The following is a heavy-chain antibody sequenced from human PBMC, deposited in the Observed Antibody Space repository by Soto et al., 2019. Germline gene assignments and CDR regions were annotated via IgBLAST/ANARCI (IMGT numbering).Heavy chain of an antibody. V-gene: IGHV3-33*01. CDR1: GFTFISYG. CDR2: IWYDGSNK. CDR3: ARAQEVSNQGWFDP. J-gene: IGHJ5*02. Sequence: WGSLRLSCAASGFTFISYGMHLFRHSPGKGLEWVAVIWYDGSNKYYADSVKGRFTISRDNSKNTLYLQMNSLRAEDTAVYYCARAQEVSNQGWFDPWGQGTLVTVSS. D-gene: IGHD4-4*01.